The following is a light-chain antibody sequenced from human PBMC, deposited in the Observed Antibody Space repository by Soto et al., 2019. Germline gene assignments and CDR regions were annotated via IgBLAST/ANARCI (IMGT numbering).Light chain of an antibody. CDR3: QQYNDLPT. J-gene: IGKJ1*01. V-gene: IGKV3-15*01. CDR1: QSVSSN. Sequence: IVMTQSAATLSVSTGERATLSCRASQSVSSNLAWYQLKPGQAPRLLLYGASTRATGIPARFSGSGSGTEFTLTISSLQSEDFAVYYCQQYNDLPTFGQGTKVDIK. CDR2: GAS.